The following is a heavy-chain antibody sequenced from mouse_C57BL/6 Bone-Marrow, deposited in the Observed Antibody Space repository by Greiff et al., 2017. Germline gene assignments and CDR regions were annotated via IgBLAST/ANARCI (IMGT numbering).Heavy chain of an antibody. J-gene: IGHJ1*03. CDR1: GYNFNSYW. Sequence: QVQLQQPGAELVRPGASVKMSCKASGYNFNSYWINWVKQRPGQGLEWIGGIDPGSGSTNYNEKFKGKATLTVDTSSNTAYMHLSRLTSADSAVDYCARPYHSHYWYVDVLGTGTTVTVSS. CDR2: IDPGSGST. V-gene: IGHV1-55*01. D-gene: IGHD2-12*01. CDR3: ARPYHSHYWYVDV.